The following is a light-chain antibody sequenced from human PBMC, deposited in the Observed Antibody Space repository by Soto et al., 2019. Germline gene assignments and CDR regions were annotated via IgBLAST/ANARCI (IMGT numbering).Light chain of an antibody. Sequence: DIVMTQSPDSLAVSLGERATINCKSSQSLLYSSNNKNYLAWYQHKPGQAPKLLISWASTRESGIPDRFSGSGSETDFTLTITSLQAEDVAIYYCQQYFNTPWTFGQGTKVDIK. J-gene: IGKJ1*01. CDR1: QSLLYSSNNKNY. V-gene: IGKV4-1*01. CDR2: WAS. CDR3: QQYFNTPWT.